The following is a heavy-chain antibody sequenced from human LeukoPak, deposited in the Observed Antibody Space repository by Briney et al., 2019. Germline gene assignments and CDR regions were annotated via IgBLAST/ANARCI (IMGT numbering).Heavy chain of an antibody. J-gene: IGHJ4*02. V-gene: IGHV3-30*02. CDR1: GFTFSSYG. Sequence: PGGSLRLSCAASGFTFSSYGMHWVRQAPGKGLEWVAFIRYDGSNKYYADSVKGRFTISRDNSKNTVYLEMNSLRAEDTAVYYCAREKAYYYDSRETEYWGQGTLVTVSS. CDR3: AREKAYYYDSRETEY. CDR2: IRYDGSNK. D-gene: IGHD3-22*01.